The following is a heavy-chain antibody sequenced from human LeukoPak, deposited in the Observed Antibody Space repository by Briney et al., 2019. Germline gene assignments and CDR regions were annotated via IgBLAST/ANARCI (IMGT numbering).Heavy chain of an antibody. CDR1: GGSISSSSYY. CDR3: ATSGYDTSPEY. J-gene: IGHJ4*02. D-gene: IGHD5-12*01. V-gene: IGHV4-39*01. CDR2: IYYSGST. Sequence: SESLSLTCTVSGGSISSSSYYWGWIRQPPGKGLEWIGSIYYSGSTYYNPSLKSRVTISVDTSKKQFSLKLSSVTAADTAVYYCATSGYDTSPEYWGQGTLVTVSS.